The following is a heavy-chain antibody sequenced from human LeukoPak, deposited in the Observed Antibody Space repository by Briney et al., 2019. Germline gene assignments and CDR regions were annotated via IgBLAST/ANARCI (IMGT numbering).Heavy chain of an antibody. J-gene: IGHJ3*02. D-gene: IGHD3-3*01. Sequence: SETLSLTCTVSGGSISSYYWRWIRQPPGKGLEWMGYIYYSGSTNYNPSLESRVTISVGTSKDQFSLKLSSVTAADTAVYYCARVRFLEWLPDAFDIWGQGTMVTVSS. V-gene: IGHV4-59*01. CDR1: GGSISSYY. CDR3: ARVRFLEWLPDAFDI. CDR2: IYYSGST.